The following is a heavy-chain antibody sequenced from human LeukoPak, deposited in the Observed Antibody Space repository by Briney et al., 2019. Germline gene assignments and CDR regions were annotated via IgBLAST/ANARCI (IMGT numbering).Heavy chain of an antibody. CDR1: GDSVSTNNAA. Sequence: SQTLSLTCAISGDSVSTNNAAWNWIRQSPPRGLEWLGRTYYRSKWYNDYAVSVQSRLNIYADTSKNRFSLQLNSVTAEDTAVYYCARDIGEPEYSYYMDVWGKGTTVTVSS. V-gene: IGHV6-1*01. D-gene: IGHD1-14*01. CDR3: ARDIGEPEYSYYMDV. CDR2: TYYRSKWYN. J-gene: IGHJ6*03.